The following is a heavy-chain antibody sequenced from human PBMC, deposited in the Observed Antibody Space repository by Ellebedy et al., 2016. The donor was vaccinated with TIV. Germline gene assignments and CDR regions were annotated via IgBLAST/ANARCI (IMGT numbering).Heavy chain of an antibody. CDR1: GFTFSSYA. CDR3: AKVRSSEFYNKYDMDV. J-gene: IGHJ6*02. V-gene: IGHV3-23*01. Sequence: GESLKISXAASGFTFSSYAMSWVRQAPGKGLEWVSAISGSGGSTYYADSVKGRFTISRDNSKIRVYLQMNSLRLKDTAVYYCAKVRSSEFYNKYDMDVWGQGTTVTVSS. D-gene: IGHD3-10*01. CDR2: ISGSGGST.